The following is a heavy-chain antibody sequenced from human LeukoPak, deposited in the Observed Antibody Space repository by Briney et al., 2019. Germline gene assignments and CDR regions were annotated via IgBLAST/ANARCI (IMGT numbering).Heavy chain of an antibody. CDR2: IKQDGSEK. D-gene: IGHD4-11*01. J-gene: IGHJ4*02. CDR3: STVTTEYYFDY. V-gene: IGHV3-7*01. CDR1: GFTFSGYW. Sequence: GGSLRLSCAASGFTFSGYWMSWVRQAPGKGLEWVANIKQDGSEKYYVDSVKGRFTISRDNAKNSLYLQMNSLRAEDTAVYYCSTVTTEYYFDYWGQGTLVTVSS.